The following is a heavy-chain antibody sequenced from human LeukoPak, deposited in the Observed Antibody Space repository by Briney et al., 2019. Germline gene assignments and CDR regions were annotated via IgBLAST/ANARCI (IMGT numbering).Heavy chain of an antibody. CDR3: AKAGSAYYYYYYMDV. D-gene: IGHD1-14*01. CDR2: ISSSSSYI. V-gene: IGHV3-21*01. CDR1: GFTFSDYT. J-gene: IGHJ6*03. Sequence: GGPLRLSCADSGFTFSDYTMNWVRQAPGKGLEWVSSISSSSSYIYYADSVKGRFTISRDNAKNSLYLQMNSLRVEDTAVYYCAKAGSAYYYYYYMDVWGKGTTVTISS.